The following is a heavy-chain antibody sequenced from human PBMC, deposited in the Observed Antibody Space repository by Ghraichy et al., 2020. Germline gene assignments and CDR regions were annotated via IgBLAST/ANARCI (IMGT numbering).Heavy chain of an antibody. CDR2: IYSGGST. D-gene: IGHD3-10*02. V-gene: IGHV3-53*01. CDR3: ARDVRVYGMDV. J-gene: IGHJ6*02. CDR1: GFTVSTNY. Sequence: GGSLRLSRAASGFTVSTNYMIWVRQAPGKGLEWVSVIYSGGSTNYADSVKGRFSISRDNSKNTVYLQMDILRAEDTAVYYCARDVRVYGMDVWGPGTTVTVSS.